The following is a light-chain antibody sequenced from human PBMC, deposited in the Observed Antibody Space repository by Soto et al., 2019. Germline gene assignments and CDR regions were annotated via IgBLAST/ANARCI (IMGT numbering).Light chain of an antibody. Sequence: DIQMTQSPSSLSASVGDRVTITCRASQSISNYLNWYQQKPGKAPKLLMYAASSLQTGVPSRFVGSGSWTYYSLTTSTLQPADFAAYYYQQNYSTPRTFGQGTKVEIK. CDR3: QQNYSTPRT. CDR1: QSISNY. CDR2: AAS. V-gene: IGKV1-39*01. J-gene: IGKJ1*01.